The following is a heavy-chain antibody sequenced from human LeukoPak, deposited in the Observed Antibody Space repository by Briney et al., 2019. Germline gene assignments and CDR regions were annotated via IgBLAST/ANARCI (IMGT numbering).Heavy chain of an antibody. CDR2: INWNGGSI. V-gene: IGHV3-20*04. CDR3: AKDLGKVGEFDYDILTGCDY. CDR1: GFTFDDYG. Sequence: GGSLRLSCAASGFTFDDYGMSWVRHAPGKGLEWVSGINWNGGSIGYADSVKGRFTISRDNSKNTLYLQMNSLRAEDTAVYYCAKDLGKVGEFDYDILTGCDYWGQGTLVTVSS. J-gene: IGHJ4*02. D-gene: IGHD3-9*01.